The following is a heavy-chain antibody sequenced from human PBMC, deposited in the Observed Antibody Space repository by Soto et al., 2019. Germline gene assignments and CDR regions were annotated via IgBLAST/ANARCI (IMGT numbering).Heavy chain of an antibody. CDR2: IYYSGST. Sequence: XLSLTCTVYGRSISRGGYYWTWIRQHPGKGLEWIGYIYYSGSTYYNPSLKSRVTISVDTSKNQFSLKLSSVTAADTAVYYCARGGASYYYDSSGYYFDYWGQGTLVTVSS. CDR1: GRSISRGGYY. CDR3: ARGGASYYYDSSGYYFDY. J-gene: IGHJ4*02. D-gene: IGHD3-22*01. V-gene: IGHV4-31*03.